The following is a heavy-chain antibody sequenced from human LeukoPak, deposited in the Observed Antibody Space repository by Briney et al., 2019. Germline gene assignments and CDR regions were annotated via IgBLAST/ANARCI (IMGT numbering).Heavy chain of an antibody. CDR1: GNYW. CDR3: AGRGLSFSSPFDY. D-gene: IGHD6-19*01. Sequence: GGSLRLSCAASGNYWMHWVRQAPGKGLEWVSVIYSGGSTYYADSVKGRFTISRDNSKNTLYLQMNSLRAEDTAVYYCAGRGLSFSSPFDYWGQGTLVTVSS. J-gene: IGHJ4*02. V-gene: IGHV3-53*01. CDR2: IYSGGST.